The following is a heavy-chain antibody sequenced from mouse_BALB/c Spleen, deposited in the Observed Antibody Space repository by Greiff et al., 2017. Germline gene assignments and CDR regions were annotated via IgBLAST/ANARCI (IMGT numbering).Heavy chain of an antibody. J-gene: IGHJ2*01. Sequence: EVKLVESGGGLVQPGGSMKLSCVASGFTFSNYWMNWVRQSPEKGLEWVAEIRLKSNNYATHYAESVKGRFTISRDDSKSSVYLQMNNLRAEDTGIYYCTRGEYGNFQYYFDYWGQGTTLTVSS. CDR1: GFTFSNYW. D-gene: IGHD2-10*02. CDR3: TRGEYGNFQYYFDY. V-gene: IGHV6-6*02. CDR2: IRLKSNNYAT.